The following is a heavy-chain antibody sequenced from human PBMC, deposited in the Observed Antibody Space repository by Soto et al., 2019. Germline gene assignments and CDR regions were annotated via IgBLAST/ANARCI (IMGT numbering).Heavy chain of an antibody. J-gene: IGHJ1*01. CDR3: ARGAVAGTGYFQH. Sequence: ASETLSLTCAVSGGSISISNWCSCVRQPPGEGLEWIGEIYHSGSTNYNPSLKSRVTISVDKSKNQFSLKLSSVTAADTAVYYCARGAVAGTGYFQHWGQGTLVTVSS. D-gene: IGHD6-19*01. V-gene: IGHV4-4*02. CDR2: IYHSGST. CDR1: GGSISISNW.